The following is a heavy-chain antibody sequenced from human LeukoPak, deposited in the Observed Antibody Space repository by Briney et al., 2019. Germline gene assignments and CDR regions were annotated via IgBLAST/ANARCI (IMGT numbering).Heavy chain of an antibody. D-gene: IGHD3-10*01. CDR2: INPNSGGT. J-gene: IGHJ4*02. V-gene: IGHV1-2*02. Sequence: GASVKVSCKASGYTFTGYYMHWVRQAPGQGLEWMGWINPNSGGTNYAQKFQGRVIMTRDTSISTAYMELSRLRSDDTAVYYCARELGGYYGSGSYPYWGQGTLVTVSS. CDR3: ARELGGYYGSGSYPY. CDR1: GYTFTGYY.